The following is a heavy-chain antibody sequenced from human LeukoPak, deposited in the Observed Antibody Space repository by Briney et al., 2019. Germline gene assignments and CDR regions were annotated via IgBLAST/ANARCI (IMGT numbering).Heavy chain of an antibody. CDR2: ISAYNDNT. D-gene: IGHD1-26*01. V-gene: IGHV1-18*01. CDR3: ARDQPIIQGWFGVGATSGVQH. J-gene: IGHJ1*01. CDR1: GYTFTTYG. Sequence: GASVKVSCKASGYTFTTYGISWVRQAPGQGLEWMGWISAYNDNTNYAQKLQGRVTMTTDTSTSTAYMELRSLRSDDTAGYYCARDQPIIQGWFGVGATSGVQHWGQGTLVTVSS.